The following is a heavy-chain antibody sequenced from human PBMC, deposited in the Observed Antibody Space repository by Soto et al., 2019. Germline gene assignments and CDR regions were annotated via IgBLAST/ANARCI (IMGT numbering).Heavy chain of an antibody. CDR1: CGSISSSSYY. CDR2: IYYSGST. J-gene: IGHJ3*02. Sequence: SSETLSLTCTVSCGSISSSSYYWGWIRQPPGKGLEWIGSIYYSGSTYYNPSLKSRVTISVDTSKNQFSLKLSSVTAADTAVYYCARGYNWSSDACDIWGHGPRVTVSS. V-gene: IGHV4-39*07. D-gene: IGHD1-20*01. CDR3: ARGYNWSSDACDI.